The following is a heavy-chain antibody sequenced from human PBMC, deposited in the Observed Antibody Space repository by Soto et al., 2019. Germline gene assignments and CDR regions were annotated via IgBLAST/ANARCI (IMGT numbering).Heavy chain of an antibody. D-gene: IGHD2-8*01. CDR2: IYSGGST. V-gene: IGHV3-53*01. CDR1: GFTVSSNY. Sequence: GGSLRLSCAVSGFTVSSNYMSWVRQPPGKGPEWVSDIYSGGSTYYADSVKGRFTISRDNSKNTLYLQMNSLRAEDAAVYYCARERDGHNPNWFDLWGQGTLVTVSS. CDR3: ARERDGHNPNWFDL. J-gene: IGHJ5*02.